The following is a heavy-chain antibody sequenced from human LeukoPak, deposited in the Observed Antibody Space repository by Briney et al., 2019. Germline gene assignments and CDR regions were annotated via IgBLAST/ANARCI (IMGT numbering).Heavy chain of an antibody. CDR3: ARVCGGGDCNFDY. Sequence: GGSLRLSCAASGFTVSNNYISWVRQAPGKGLEWVSVIYSGGSTKYADSVKARFTISRDNSKNTVYLQMNSLRADDTAVYYCARVCGGGDCNFDYWGQGTLVTVSS. D-gene: IGHD2-21*02. CDR2: IYSGGST. CDR1: GFTVSNNY. J-gene: IGHJ4*02. V-gene: IGHV3-53*01.